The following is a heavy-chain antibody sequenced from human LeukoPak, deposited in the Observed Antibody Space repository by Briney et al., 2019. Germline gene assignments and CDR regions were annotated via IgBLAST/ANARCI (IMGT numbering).Heavy chain of an antibody. V-gene: IGHV4-59*08. CDR1: GGSISGDH. CDR3: ARRNDFGI. CDR2: ISSSGNT. J-gene: IGHJ3*02. Sequence: SETLSLTCTVSGGSISGDHWNWIRQPPGKGLEWIGYISSSGNTNYNPSLKSRVTISVDMSKNQFSLKLSSVTAADTAVYYCARRNDFGIWGQGTMVTVSS.